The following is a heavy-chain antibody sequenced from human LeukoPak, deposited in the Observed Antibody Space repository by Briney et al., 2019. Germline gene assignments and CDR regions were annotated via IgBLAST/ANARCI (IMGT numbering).Heavy chain of an antibody. CDR2: INHSGST. V-gene: IGHV4-34*01. Sequence: SETLSLTCAVYGGSFSGYYWSWLRQPPGKGLEWIGEINHSGSTNYNPTLKSRVTISVDTPKNQFSLKLSSVTAADTAVYYCARLVPRYGSGSQSDYWGQGTLVTVSS. D-gene: IGHD3-10*01. CDR3: ARLVPRYGSGSQSDY. J-gene: IGHJ4*02. CDR1: GGSFSGYY.